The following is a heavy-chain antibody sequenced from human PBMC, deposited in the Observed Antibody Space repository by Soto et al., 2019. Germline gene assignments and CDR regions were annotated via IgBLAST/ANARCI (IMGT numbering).Heavy chain of an antibody. J-gene: IGHJ5*02. CDR1: RGSIRTYS. Sequence: PSETLSLTCTVSRGSIRTYSWSWIRQSPGKGLEWIGYIYDSGIAKYNPSLKSRVMMSVDTSKKQFSLKLRSVTAADTAVYYCVRDGTKTLRDWFDPWGQGISVTVSS. V-gene: IGHV4-59*12. D-gene: IGHD1-1*01. CDR3: VRDGTKTLRDWFDP. CDR2: IYDSGIA.